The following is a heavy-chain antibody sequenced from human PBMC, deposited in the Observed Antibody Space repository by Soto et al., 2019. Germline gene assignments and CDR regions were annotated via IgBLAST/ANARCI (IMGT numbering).Heavy chain of an antibody. CDR2: FYCDDNR. J-gene: IGHJ6*02. CDR1: GFSLSTVGVG. CDR3: VHRRYERGKYGLDV. V-gene: IGHV2-5*02. D-gene: IGHD2-15*01. Sequence: QITLKESGPTLVKPTQTLTLTCTFSGFSLSTVGVGVGWIRQPPGKALEWLALFYCDDNRRYSPSLQSRLTPTKDASKNQVVLTMTNMDPVDTATYYCVHRRYERGKYGLDVCGQRITVTVSS.